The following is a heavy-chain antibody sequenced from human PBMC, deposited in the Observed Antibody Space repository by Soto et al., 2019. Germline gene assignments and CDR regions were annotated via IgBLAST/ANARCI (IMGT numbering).Heavy chain of an antibody. CDR3: ARVFPYYYDSSGYIPGMDV. CDR1: GFTVSSNY. Sequence: GGSLRLSCAASGFTVSSNYMSWVRQAPGKGLEWVSVIYSGGSTYYADSVKGRFTISRDNSKNTLYLQMNSLRAEDTAVYYCARVFPYYYDSSGYIPGMDVWGQGTTVTVSS. CDR2: IYSGGST. D-gene: IGHD3-22*01. V-gene: IGHV3-53*01. J-gene: IGHJ6*02.